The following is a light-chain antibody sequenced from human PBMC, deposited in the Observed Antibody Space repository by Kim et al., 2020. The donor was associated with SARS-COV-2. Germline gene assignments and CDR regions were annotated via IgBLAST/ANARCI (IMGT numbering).Light chain of an antibody. CDR1: SSNIGSYT. CDR2: CNV. Sequence: GQRITISWTGSSSNIGSYTVNWCHQLQRTAPPHLMFCNVNRPPGGPDRCSCATSGTTASLVIICLQQEDEADYYCAVWDDSLNGPVFGGGTQLTVL. CDR3: AVWDDSLNGPV. V-gene: IGLV1-44*01. J-gene: IGLJ3*02.